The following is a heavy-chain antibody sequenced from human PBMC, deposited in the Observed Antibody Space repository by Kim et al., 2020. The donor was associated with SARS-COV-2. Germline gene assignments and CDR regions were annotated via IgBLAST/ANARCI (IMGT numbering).Heavy chain of an antibody. V-gene: IGHV2-70*01. J-gene: IGHJ4*02. CDR3: ARMRAGIAAADY. Sequence: YSRTSLKTRLTISKDTSKNQVVLTMTNMDPVDTATYYCARMRAGIAAADYWGQGTLVTVSS. D-gene: IGHD6-13*01.